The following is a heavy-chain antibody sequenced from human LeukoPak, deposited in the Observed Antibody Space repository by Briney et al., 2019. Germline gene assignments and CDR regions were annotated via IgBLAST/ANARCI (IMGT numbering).Heavy chain of an antibody. CDR3: ARVPNGGDEFDP. Sequence: ASVKVSCKASGCTFTSYDINWVRQATGQGLEWMGWMNPTSGNTGYAQKFQGRVTMTRDTSIATAYMELSNLRSEDSAVYYCARVPNGGDEFDPWGQGTLVTVSS. CDR2: MNPTSGNT. CDR1: GCTFTSYD. V-gene: IGHV1-8*01. J-gene: IGHJ5*02. D-gene: IGHD2-21*02.